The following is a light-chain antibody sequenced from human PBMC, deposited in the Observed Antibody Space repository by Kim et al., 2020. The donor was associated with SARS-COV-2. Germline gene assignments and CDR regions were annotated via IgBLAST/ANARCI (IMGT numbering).Light chain of an antibody. J-gene: IGKJ4*01. CDR2: GAS. CDR1: QSVYSSF. CDR3: QEYGNSPLT. V-gene: IGKV3-20*01. Sequence: SPGERATPSCRASQSVYSSFLAWYHQKPGQAPRLLIYGASNRATGIPDRFSGSWSGTDFTLTISRLEPEDFAVYYCQEYGNSPLTFGGGTKVDIK.